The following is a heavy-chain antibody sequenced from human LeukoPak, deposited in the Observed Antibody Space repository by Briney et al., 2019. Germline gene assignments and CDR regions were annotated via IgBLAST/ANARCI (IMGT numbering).Heavy chain of an antibody. CDR1: GFIFSSHW. CDR2: IKHDGTEE. CDR3: ARSYSRVGFDF. Sequence: RGSLRLSCAASGFIFSSHWMSWVRQAPGKGLEWVANIKHDGTEEYFVDSVKGRFTISRDNAKNSLLLQMNSLRAEDTAVYYCARSYSRVGFDFWGQGTLVTVSS. J-gene: IGHJ4*02. V-gene: IGHV3-7*04. D-gene: IGHD6-13*01.